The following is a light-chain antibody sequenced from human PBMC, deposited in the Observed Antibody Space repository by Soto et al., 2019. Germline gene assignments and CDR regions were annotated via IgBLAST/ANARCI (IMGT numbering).Light chain of an antibody. CDR3: QSYENSRTGFYV. Sequence: QSVLTQPPSVSGAPGQRVTISCSGSSSDIGAGFDVHWYQHLPGTAPKLLIYGNTNRPSGVPGRVSGSKSGTSASLVISGLQAGDEADYYCQSYENSRTGFYVFGTGTKVTVL. J-gene: IGLJ1*01. CDR2: GNT. CDR1: SSDIGAGFD. V-gene: IGLV1-40*01.